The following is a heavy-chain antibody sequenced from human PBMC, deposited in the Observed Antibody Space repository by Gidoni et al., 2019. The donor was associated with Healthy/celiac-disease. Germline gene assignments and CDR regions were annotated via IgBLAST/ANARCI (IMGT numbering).Heavy chain of an antibody. J-gene: IGHJ6*02. V-gene: IGHV3-21*01. D-gene: IGHD2-2*02. Sequence: EVQLVESGGGLVKPGGSLRLSCAASGFTFSSYSLNWVRQAPGKGLEWVSSISSSSSYIYYADSVKGRFTISRDNAKNSLYLQMNSLRAEDTAVYYCARDGVVVPAAIPIGYYYGMDVWGQGTTVTVSS. CDR3: ARDGVVVPAAIPIGYYYGMDV. CDR1: GFTFSSYS. CDR2: ISSSSSYI.